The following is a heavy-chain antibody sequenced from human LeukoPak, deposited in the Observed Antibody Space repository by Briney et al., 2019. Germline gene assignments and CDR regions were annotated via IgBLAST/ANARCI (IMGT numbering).Heavy chain of an antibody. CDR2: IYPGDSDT. CDR3: ARRGESYEWFDP. D-gene: IGHD1-26*01. J-gene: IGHJ5*02. Sequence: GESLKISCKGSGYSFASYWIAWVRQMPGKGLEWMGIIYPGDSDTRYSPSSRGQVTISADKSIDTAYLQWSSLKASDTAIYYCARRGESYEWFDPWGQGTLVTVSS. CDR1: GYSFASYW. V-gene: IGHV5-51*01.